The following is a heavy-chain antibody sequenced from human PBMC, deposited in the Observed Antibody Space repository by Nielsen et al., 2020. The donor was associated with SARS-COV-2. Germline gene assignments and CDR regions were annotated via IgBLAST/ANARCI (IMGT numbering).Heavy chain of an antibody. V-gene: IGHV5-10-1*01. D-gene: IGHD2-8*01. CDR2: IYPSESYV. CDR3: ASLNVTTAMV. J-gene: IGHJ3*01. CDR1: GYNFTEYW. Sequence: KVSCKGSGYNFTEYWISWVRQMPGKGLEWMGRIYPSESYVDYVPSFEGHVTIPTDKFISTAYLQWGSLEASDTAMYYCASLNVTTAMVWGQGTMVTVSS.